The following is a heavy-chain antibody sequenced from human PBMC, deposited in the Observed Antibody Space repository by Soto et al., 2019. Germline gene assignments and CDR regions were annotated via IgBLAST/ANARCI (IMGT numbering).Heavy chain of an antibody. D-gene: IGHD6-6*01. V-gene: IGHV1-8*01. CDR3: ARASRIAAPNWFDP. CDR2: MNPNSGNT. J-gene: IGHJ5*02. CDR1: GYTFTSYD. Sequence: AASVKVSCKASGYTFTSYDINWVRQATGQGLEWMGWMNPNSGNTGYAQKLQGRVTMTRNTSISTAYMELSSLRSEGTAVYYCARASRIAAPNWFDPWGQGTLVTVSS.